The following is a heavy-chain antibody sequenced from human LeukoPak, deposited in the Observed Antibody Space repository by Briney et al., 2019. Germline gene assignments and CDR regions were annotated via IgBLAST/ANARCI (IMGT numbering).Heavy chain of an antibody. D-gene: IGHD4-11*01. CDR2: IIKNGDDT. CDR1: GFTFSDYP. Sequence: GESLRLSCAASGFTFSDYPMHWVRQTPGKGLEYVSAIIKNGDDTYYADSVKGRFTISRDNSKNTLYLQMSSLRTEDAAVFYCVQVGSNYYLNWGQGTLVIVSS. J-gene: IGHJ4*02. CDR3: VQVGSNYYLN. V-gene: IGHV3-64D*06.